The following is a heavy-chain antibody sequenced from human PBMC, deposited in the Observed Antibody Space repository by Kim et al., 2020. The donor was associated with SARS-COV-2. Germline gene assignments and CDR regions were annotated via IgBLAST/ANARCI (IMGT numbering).Heavy chain of an antibody. CDR3: ARTSVNTVSTASRFDY. Sequence: GGSLRLSCAGSGFTFSDYYMDWVRQAPGKGLEWVGLIRNKANSHTTEYAASVKGRFTISRDDSKNSLYLQMNSLRTEDTAVYYCARTSVNTVSTASRFDYWGQGTLVTVSS. CDR1: GFTFSDYY. V-gene: IGHV3-72*01. J-gene: IGHJ4*02. D-gene: IGHD4-17*01. CDR2: IRNKANSHTT.